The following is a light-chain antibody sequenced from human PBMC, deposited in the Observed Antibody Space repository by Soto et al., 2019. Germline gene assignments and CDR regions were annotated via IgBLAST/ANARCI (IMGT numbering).Light chain of an antibody. V-gene: IGLV2-14*03. Sequence: QSALTQPASVSGSPGQSIAISCTGSSSDVGGYNYVSWYQQHSGKAPKLMIYDVSSRPSGVSDRFSGSKSGNTASLTISGLQAEDEAEYYCNSYTSSSTVIFGGGTKLTVL. J-gene: IGLJ2*01. CDR1: SSDVGGYNY. CDR2: DVS. CDR3: NSYTSSSTVI.